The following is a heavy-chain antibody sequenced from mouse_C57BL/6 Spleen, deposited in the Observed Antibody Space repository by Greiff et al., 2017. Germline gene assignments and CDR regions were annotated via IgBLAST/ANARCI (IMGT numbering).Heavy chain of an antibody. CDR3: ARHEEGGYDGYSWFAY. J-gene: IGHJ3*01. CDR1: GYTFPEYT. D-gene: IGHD2-3*01. CDR2: FYPGSGSI. Sequence: VQLQQSGAELVKPGASVKLSCKASGYTFPEYTIHWVKQRSGQGLEWIGWFYPGSGSIKYNEKFKDKATLTADKSSSTVYMELSRLTSEDSAVYFCARHEEGGYDGYSWFAYWGQGTLVTVSA. V-gene: IGHV1-62-2*01.